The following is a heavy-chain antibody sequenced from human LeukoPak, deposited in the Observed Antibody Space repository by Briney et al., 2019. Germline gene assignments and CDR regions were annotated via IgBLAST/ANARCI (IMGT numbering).Heavy chain of an antibody. D-gene: IGHD6-19*01. V-gene: IGHV4-34*01. Sequence: SETLSLTCAVYGGSFSGYYWSWIRQPPGKGLEWIGEINHSGSTNYNPSLKSRVTISVDTSKNQFSLKLSSVTAADTAVYYCARAAYSSGLHWFDPWGRGTLVTVSS. CDR2: INHSGST. CDR3: ARAAYSSGLHWFDP. CDR1: GGSFSGYY. J-gene: IGHJ5*02.